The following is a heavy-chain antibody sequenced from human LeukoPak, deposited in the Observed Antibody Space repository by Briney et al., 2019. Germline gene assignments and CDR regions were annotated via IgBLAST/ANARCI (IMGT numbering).Heavy chain of an antibody. D-gene: IGHD3-22*01. J-gene: IGHJ4*02. Sequence: ASVKVSCKASGYTFTGYYIHWVRQAPGQGLEWMGWINPNSGGTNYAQTFQGRVTMTRDTSISTAYMELSRLRPDDTAVYYCARDWDYYDSSGYLGFDYWGQGTLVTVSS. CDR3: ARDWDYYDSSGYLGFDY. V-gene: IGHV1-2*02. CDR2: INPNSGGT. CDR1: GYTFTGYY.